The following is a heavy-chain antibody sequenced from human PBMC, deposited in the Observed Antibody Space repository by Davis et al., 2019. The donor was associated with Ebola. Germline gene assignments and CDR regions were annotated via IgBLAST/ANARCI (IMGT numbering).Heavy chain of an antibody. V-gene: IGHV4-34*01. J-gene: IGHJ4*02. CDR3: ARQQRSGWYYFDY. CDR2: INHSGST. CDR1: GGSFSGYY. D-gene: IGHD6-19*01. Sequence: SETLSLTCAVHGGSFSGYYWSWIRQPPGKGLEWIGEINHSGSTNYNPSLKSRVTISVDTSKNQFSLKLSSVTDADTAVYYCARQQRSGWYYFDYWGQGTLVTASS.